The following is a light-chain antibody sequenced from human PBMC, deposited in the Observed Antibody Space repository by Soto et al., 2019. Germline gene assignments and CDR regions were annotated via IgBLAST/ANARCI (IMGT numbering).Light chain of an antibody. J-gene: IGKJ5*01. CDR1: QSLLHITGETF. Sequence: DVVMTQTPLSLSVAPGQPASISCKSSQSLLHITGETFLFWYLQKPGQSPQLLIDEVSTRVSGVPDRFSGSGSGTDFTLEISRVETDDVGIYYCMQSTPLPPALGQGTRLGIE. CDR2: EVS. CDR3: MQSTPLPPA. V-gene: IGKV2D-29*02.